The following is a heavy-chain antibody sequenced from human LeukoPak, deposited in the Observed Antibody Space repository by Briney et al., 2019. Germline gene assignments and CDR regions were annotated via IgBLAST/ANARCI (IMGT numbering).Heavy chain of an antibody. J-gene: IGHJ4*02. D-gene: IGHD3-9*01. V-gene: IGHV3-23*01. Sequence: GGSLRLSCAASGFTFSSYAMSWVRQAPGKGLEWVSAISGSGGSTYYEDSVKGRFTISRDNSKNTLYLQMNSLRAEDTAVYYCAKGVGGSYYDILTGYYTLVYWGQGTLVTVSS. CDR1: GFTFSSYA. CDR3: AKGVGGSYYDILTGYYTLVY. CDR2: ISGSGGST.